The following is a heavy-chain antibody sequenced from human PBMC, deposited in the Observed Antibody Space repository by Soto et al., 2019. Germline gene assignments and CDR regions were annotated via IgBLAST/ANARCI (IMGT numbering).Heavy chain of an antibody. V-gene: IGHV4-31*03. CDR3: ARERVLLWFGEYPYYFDY. J-gene: IGHJ4*02. Sequence: QVQLQESGPGLVKPSQTLSLTCTVSGGSISSGGYYWSWIRQHPGKGLEWIGYIYYSGSTYYNPSLTSRVTRSVDTSKNQFSLKLSSVTAADTAVYYCARERVLLWFGEYPYYFDYWGQGTLVTDYS. D-gene: IGHD3-10*01. CDR1: GGSISSGGYY. CDR2: IYYSGST.